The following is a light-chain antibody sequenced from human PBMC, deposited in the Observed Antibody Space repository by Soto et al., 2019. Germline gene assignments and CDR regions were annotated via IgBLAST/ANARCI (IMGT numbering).Light chain of an antibody. CDR3: SSYTTSNTVI. V-gene: IGLV2-14*03. CDR2: AVN. CDR1: SSDVGAYNY. Sequence: QSALTQPASLSGSPGQSITISCTGTSSDVGAYNYVSWYQQHPGKAPKLMIYAVNDRPSGVSDRFSGSKSGNTASLTISGFQAEDEADYYCSSYTTSNTVIFGGGTQLTVL. J-gene: IGLJ2*01.